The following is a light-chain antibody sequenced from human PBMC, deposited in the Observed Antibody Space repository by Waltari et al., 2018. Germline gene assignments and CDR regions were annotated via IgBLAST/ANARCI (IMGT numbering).Light chain of an antibody. J-gene: IGKJ1*01. Sequence: DIVVTQSPLSLPVTPGEPASISCSSRQSLLHRNGNNYLDWYLQKPGQSPQLLIYLGSNRAAGVPDRFSGRGSGRDFTLRISRVEAEDVGVYYCMQSLQSLWTFGPGAKVEIK. V-gene: IGKV2-28*01. CDR3: MQSLQSLWT. CDR1: QSLLHRNGNNY. CDR2: LGS.